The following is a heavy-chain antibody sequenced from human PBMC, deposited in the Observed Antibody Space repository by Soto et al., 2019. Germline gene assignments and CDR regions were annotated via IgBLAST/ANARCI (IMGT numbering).Heavy chain of an antibody. CDR1: GGSISSGGYS. J-gene: IGHJ3*02. V-gene: IGHV4-30-2*01. D-gene: IGHD3-22*01. CDR2: IYHSGRN. CDR3: ARAENYYESSGYPGAFDI. Sequence: PSETLSLTCAVSGGSISSGGYSWSWIRQPPGKGLEWIGYIYHSGRNKYNPSLKSRVTISVDRSKNQFSLKLSSVTAADTAVYYCARAENYYESSGYPGAFDIWGQGTMVTVSS.